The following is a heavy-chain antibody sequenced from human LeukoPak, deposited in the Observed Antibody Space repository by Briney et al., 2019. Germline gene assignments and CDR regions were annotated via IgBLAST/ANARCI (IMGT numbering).Heavy chain of an antibody. CDR2: IYYSGST. D-gene: IGHD3-10*01. CDR1: GGSISSYY. CDR3: AATMVRGVMANDY. Sequence: PSETLPLTCTVSGGSISSYYWSWIRQPPGKGLEWIGYIYYSGSTNYNPSLKSRVTISVDTSKNQFSLKLSSVTAADTAVYYCAATMVRGVMANDYWGQGTLVTVSS. V-gene: IGHV4-59*01. J-gene: IGHJ4*02.